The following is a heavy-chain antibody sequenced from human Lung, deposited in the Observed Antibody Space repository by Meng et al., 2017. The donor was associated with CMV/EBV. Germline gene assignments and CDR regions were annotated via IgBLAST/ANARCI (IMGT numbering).Heavy chain of an antibody. D-gene: IGHD4-17*01. J-gene: IGHJ4*02. V-gene: IGHV3-7*01. Sequence: GESLKISCAASGLTFRTYWMSWVRQAPGKGLEWVANIKPDGSEKSYVDYVKGRFTISRDNAENSLYLQMDSLRAEDTAVYYCARGGSNGGYLPHWGQGTLVTVSS. CDR1: GLTFRTYW. CDR2: IKPDGSEK. CDR3: ARGGSNGGYLPH.